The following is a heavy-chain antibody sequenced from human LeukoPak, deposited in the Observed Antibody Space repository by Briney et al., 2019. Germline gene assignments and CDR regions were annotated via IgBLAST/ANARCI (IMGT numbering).Heavy chain of an antibody. Sequence: SETLSLTCTVSGGSISSYYWSWIRQPPGKGLEWIGEINHSGSTNYNPSLKSRVTISVDTSKNQFSLKLSSVTAADTAVYYCARVAPVTKGDYWGQGTLVTVSS. CDR2: INHSGST. D-gene: IGHD4-17*01. CDR3: ARVAPVTKGDY. V-gene: IGHV4-34*01. J-gene: IGHJ4*02. CDR1: GGSISSYY.